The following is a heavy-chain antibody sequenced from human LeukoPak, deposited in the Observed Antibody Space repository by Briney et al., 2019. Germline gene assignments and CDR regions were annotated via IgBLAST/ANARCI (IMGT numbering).Heavy chain of an antibody. J-gene: IGHJ4*02. V-gene: IGHV3-15*01. CDR2: IKSKIDGGTT. CDR3: TTVKFGELSSHFDY. CDR1: GFNFSNAW. D-gene: IGHD3-10*01. Sequence: GGSLRLSCAVSGFNFSNAWMSWVRQAPGKGLEWVGRIKSKIDGGTTDYAAPVRGRFTISRDESKNTLYLQMSRLKTEDTAVYYCTTVKFGELSSHFDYWGQGTLVTVSS.